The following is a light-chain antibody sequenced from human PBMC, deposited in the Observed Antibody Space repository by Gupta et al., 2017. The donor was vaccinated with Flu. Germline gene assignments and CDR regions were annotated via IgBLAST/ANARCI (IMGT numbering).Light chain of an antibody. Sequence: QSALTQPPSVSGSPGQSVTISCTGTSSDVGTYNRVSWYQQSPGTAPKLMIYEGSNRHSGVPDRFSGSKSGNTASLTISGLQGEDEADYYCSSYTSSYTFVFGTGTKVTVL. J-gene: IGLJ1*01. CDR1: SSDVGTYNR. V-gene: IGLV2-18*02. CDR2: EGS. CDR3: SSYTSSYTFV.